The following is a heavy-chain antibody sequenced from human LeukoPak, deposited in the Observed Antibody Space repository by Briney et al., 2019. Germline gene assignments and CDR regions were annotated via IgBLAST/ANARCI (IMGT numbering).Heavy chain of an antibody. CDR1: GGSISNYY. CDR3: ASSHPLGSNNDYYTPFDY. V-gene: IGHV4-59*01. Sequence: NTSEILSLTCTASGGSISNYYWSWIRQPPGKGLEWIGYIYYSGDTNYNPSLKSRVTISVDTSKNQFSLKLTSVTAADTAVYYCASSHPLGSNNDYYTPFDYWGQGALVIVSS. J-gene: IGHJ4*02. D-gene: IGHD3-3*01. CDR2: IYYSGDT.